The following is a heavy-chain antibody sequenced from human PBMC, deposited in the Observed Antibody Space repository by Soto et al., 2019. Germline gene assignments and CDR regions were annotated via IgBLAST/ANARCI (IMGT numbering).Heavy chain of an antibody. D-gene: IGHD3-3*02. CDR2: SLSSGTP. J-gene: IGHJ4*02. V-gene: IGHV1-69*01. CDR1: GGTPSISA. Sequence: QVQLVQSGAEVKKPGSSVKVSCKASGGTPSISAISWVRQAPGQGLEWMGGSLSSGTPNDGQKFQGRVTITAEDSTSTAYMELSSLRFEDTAVYYCAGVSYLDFWTGYYPTDHWGQGTLVSVSS. CDR3: AGVSYLDFWTGYYPTDH.